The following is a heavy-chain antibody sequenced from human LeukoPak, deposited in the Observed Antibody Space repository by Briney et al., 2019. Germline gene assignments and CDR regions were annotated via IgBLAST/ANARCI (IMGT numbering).Heavy chain of an antibody. CDR3: AKDGRVWFGELLSLD. D-gene: IGHD3-10*01. CDR1: GFTFSSYA. Sequence: PGGSLRLSCAASGFTFSSYAMSWVRQAPGKGLEWVSAISGSGGSTYYADSVKGRFTISRDNSKNTLYLQMNSLRAEDTAVYYCAKDGRVWFGELLSLDWGQGTLVTVSS. CDR2: ISGSGGST. V-gene: IGHV3-23*01. J-gene: IGHJ4*02.